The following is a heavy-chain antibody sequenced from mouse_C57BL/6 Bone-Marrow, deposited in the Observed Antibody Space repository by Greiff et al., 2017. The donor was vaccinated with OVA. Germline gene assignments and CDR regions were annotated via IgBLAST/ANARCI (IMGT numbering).Heavy chain of an antibody. V-gene: IGHV1-72*01. Sequence: QVQLKQPGAELVKPGASVKLSCKASGYTFTSYWMHWVKQRPGRGLEWIGRIDPNSGGTKYNEKFKSKATLTVDKPSSTAYMQLSRLTSEDSAVYYFAREGYGNYVYYAMDYWGQGTSVTVSS. D-gene: IGHD2-10*02. CDR2: IDPNSGGT. CDR3: AREGYGNYVYYAMDY. CDR1: GYTFTSYW. J-gene: IGHJ4*01.